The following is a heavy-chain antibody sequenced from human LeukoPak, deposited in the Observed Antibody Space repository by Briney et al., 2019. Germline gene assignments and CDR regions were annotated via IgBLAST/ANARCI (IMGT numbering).Heavy chain of an antibody. D-gene: IGHD1-26*01. Sequence: SETLSLTCTVSGYSISSGYYWGWIRQPPGKGLEWIGSIYHSGSTYYNPSLKSRVTISVDTSKNQFSLKLSSVTAADTAVYYCARDGGSGSTSWFDPWGQGTLVTVSS. CDR3: ARDGGSGSTSWFDP. CDR2: IYHSGST. CDR1: GYSISSGYY. V-gene: IGHV4-38-2*02. J-gene: IGHJ5*02.